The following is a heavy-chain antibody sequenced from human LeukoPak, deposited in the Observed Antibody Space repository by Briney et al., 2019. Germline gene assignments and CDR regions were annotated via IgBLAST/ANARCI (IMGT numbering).Heavy chain of an antibody. D-gene: IGHD6-19*01. CDR1: GFTFSSYS. J-gene: IGHJ4*02. CDR3: ARDIIAVAGTVFDC. Sequence: GGSLRLSGAASGFTFSSYSITWVRQAPGKGLEWVSSISSSSSYIYYADSVKGRFTISRDNAKNSLYLQMNSLRAEDTAVYYCARDIIAVAGTVFDCWGQGTLVTVSS. V-gene: IGHV3-21*01. CDR2: ISSSSSYI.